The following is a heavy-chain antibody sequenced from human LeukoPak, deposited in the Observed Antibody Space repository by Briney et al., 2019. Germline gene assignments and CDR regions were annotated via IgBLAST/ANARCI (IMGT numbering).Heavy chain of an antibody. CDR3: ARDAIAAAGGNWFDP. J-gene: IGHJ5*02. Sequence: GGSLRLSCPASGFTFSSYWMSWVRQAQGKGLEWVANIKQDGSEKNYVDSVKGRFTISRDNAKNSLYLQMNSLRAEDTAVYYCARDAIAAAGGNWFDPWGQGTLVTVSS. CDR1: GFTFSSYW. CDR2: IKQDGSEK. D-gene: IGHD6-13*01. V-gene: IGHV3-7*03.